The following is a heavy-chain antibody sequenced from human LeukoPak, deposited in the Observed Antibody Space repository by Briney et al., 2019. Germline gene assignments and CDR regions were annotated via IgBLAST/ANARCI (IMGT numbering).Heavy chain of an antibody. V-gene: IGHV1-46*01. CDR2: TNPSGGST. CDR1: GYTFVNYY. Sequence: ASVKVSCKASGYTFVNYYIHWVRQAPGQGLEWMGITNPSGGSTSYAQKFQGRVTVTRDTSTSTVYMELSSLRSEDTAVYYCARDPNYADLDYWGQGTLVTVSS. D-gene: IGHD1-7*01. J-gene: IGHJ4*02. CDR3: ARDPNYADLDY.